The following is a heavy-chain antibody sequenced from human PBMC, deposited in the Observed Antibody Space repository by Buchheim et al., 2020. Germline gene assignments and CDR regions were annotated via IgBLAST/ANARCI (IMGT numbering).Heavy chain of an antibody. V-gene: IGHV3-21*01. J-gene: IGHJ6*03. CDR1: GFTFSSYS. Sequence: EVQLVESGGGLVKPGGSLRLSCAASGFTFSSYSMNWVRQAPGKGLEWVSSISSSSSYIYYADSVKGRFTISSDNAKNSLYLQMNSLRAEDTAVYYCARGGTYYGSGSYLYYYYYYYMDVWGKGTT. D-gene: IGHD3-10*01. CDR3: ARGGTYYGSGSYLYYYYYYYMDV. CDR2: ISSSSSYI.